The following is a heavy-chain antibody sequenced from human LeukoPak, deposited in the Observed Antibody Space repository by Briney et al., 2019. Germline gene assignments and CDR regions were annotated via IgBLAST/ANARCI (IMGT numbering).Heavy chain of an antibody. CDR3: AKPQLLIDRYGMDV. CDR1: GFTFRNYA. CDR2: ISYDGSNK. Sequence: GGSLRLSCAASGFTFRNYAIHWVRQAPGKGLEWVAVISYDGSNKYYADSVKGRFTISRDNSKNTLYLQMNSLRAEDTAVYYCAKPQLLIDRYGMDVWGQGTTVTVSS. J-gene: IGHJ6*02. V-gene: IGHV3-30*18. D-gene: IGHD2-2*01.